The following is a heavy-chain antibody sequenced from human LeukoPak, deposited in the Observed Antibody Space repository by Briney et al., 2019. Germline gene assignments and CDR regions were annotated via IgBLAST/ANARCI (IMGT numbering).Heavy chain of an antibody. CDR2: ISYDGSNK. Sequence: GGSLRLSCAASGFTFSSYTMHWVRQAPGKGLEWVAVISYDGSNKYYADSVKGRFTIFRDNSKNTLYLQMNSLRAEDTAVYYCARAIWFGELFDWFDPWGQGTLVTVSS. CDR3: ARAIWFGELFDWFDP. CDR1: GFTFSSYT. V-gene: IGHV3-30*04. J-gene: IGHJ5*02. D-gene: IGHD3-10*01.